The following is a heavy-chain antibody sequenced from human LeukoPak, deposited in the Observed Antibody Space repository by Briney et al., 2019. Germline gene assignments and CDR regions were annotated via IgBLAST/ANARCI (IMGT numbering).Heavy chain of an antibody. V-gene: IGHV4-4*07. D-gene: IGHD2-2*01. CDR3: ARALVVPAASAYYYYYGMDV. CDR1: GGSISSYY. J-gene: IGHJ6*02. Sequence: SETLSLTCTVSGGSISSYYWGWIRQPAGKGLEWIGRIYTSGSTNYNPSLKSRVTMSVDTSKNQFSLKLSSVTAADTAVYYCARALVVPAASAYYYYYGMDVWGQGTTVTVSS. CDR2: IYTSGST.